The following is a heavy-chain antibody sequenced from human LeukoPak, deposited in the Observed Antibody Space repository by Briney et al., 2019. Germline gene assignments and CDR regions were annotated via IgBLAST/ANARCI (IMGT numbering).Heavy chain of an antibody. CDR3: ASEQTYSSSWYNRDNYYYYYGMDV. CDR2: IWYDGSNK. D-gene: IGHD6-13*01. V-gene: IGHV3-33*08. CDR1: GFTFSSYA. Sequence: GGSLRLSCAASGFTFSSYAMHWVRRAPGKGLEWVAVIWYDGSNKYYADSVKGRFTISRDNSKNTLYLQMNSLRAEDTAVYYCASEQTYSSSWYNRDNYYYYYGMDVWGQGTTVTVSS. J-gene: IGHJ6*02.